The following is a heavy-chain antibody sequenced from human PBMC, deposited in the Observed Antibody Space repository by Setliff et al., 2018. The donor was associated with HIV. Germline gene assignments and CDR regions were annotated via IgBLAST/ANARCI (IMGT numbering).Heavy chain of an antibody. CDR2: IYTNGAT. CDR3: ARGILTGYYMGGANFDY. Sequence: TLSLTCTVSGDSFTGYYWNWIRQSAGKGLEWIGRIYTNGATNYNPSLKTRVTLSVDTSKNQFSLKLSSVTAADTAVYYCARGILTGYYMGGANFDYWGQGTLVTVSS. J-gene: IGHJ4*02. D-gene: IGHD3-9*01. CDR1: GDSFTGYY. V-gene: IGHV4-4*07.